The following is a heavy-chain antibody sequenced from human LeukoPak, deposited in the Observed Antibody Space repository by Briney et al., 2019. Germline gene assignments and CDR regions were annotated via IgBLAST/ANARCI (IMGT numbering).Heavy chain of an antibody. J-gene: IGHJ5*02. V-gene: IGHV1-24*01. D-gene: IGHD6-13*01. CDR1: GYTLTELS. Sequence: ASVKVSCKVSGYTLTELSMHWVRQAPGKGLEWMGGFDPEDGETIYAQKFQGRVTMTRDTSISTAYMELSRLRSDDTAVYYCARERVRGGIAAVPQRFDPWGQGTLVTVSS. CDR2: FDPEDGET. CDR3: ARERVRGGIAAVPQRFDP.